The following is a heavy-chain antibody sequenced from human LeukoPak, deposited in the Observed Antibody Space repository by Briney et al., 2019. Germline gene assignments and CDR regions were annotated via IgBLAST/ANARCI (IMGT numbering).Heavy chain of an antibody. J-gene: IGHJ3*02. CDR1: GFIFSDYI. V-gene: IGHV3-72*01. Sequence: GSLRLSCAASGFIFSDYIMDWVRQAPGKGLEWVCRIRTRINSSTTEYAASVKGRFTISRDDSKNSMYLHMNSLKTEDTAVYHCSRDGGEGGNSAFDIWGQGTMVTVSS. CDR3: SRDGGEGGNSAFDI. D-gene: IGHD4-23*01. CDR2: IRTRINSSTT.